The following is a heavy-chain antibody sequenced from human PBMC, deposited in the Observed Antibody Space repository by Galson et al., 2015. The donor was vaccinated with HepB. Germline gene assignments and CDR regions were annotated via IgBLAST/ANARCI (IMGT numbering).Heavy chain of an antibody. CDR1: GFSFSSYG. CDR2: IWYDGTNK. V-gene: IGHV3-33*01. J-gene: IGHJ6*03. CDR3: ARELRFLGGNDYYYMDD. D-gene: IGHD3-3*01. Sequence: SLRLSCAASGFSFSSYGMHWVRQAPGKGLEWVAVIWYDGTNKYYVESVKGRFTISRDNSKNMLYLQMNSLRVEDTAVYYCARELRFLGGNDYYYMDDWGKGTTVTVSS.